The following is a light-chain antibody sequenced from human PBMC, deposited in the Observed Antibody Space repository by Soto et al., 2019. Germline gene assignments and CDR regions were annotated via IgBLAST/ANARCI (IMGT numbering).Light chain of an antibody. CDR1: QTISSW. CDR2: DAS. V-gene: IGKV1-5*01. Sequence: DIQMTQPPSTLSAYVGDRVTITCRASQTISSWLAWYQQKPGKAPTLLIYDASTLESGVPSRFSGSGSGTEFTLTISSLQPDDFATYYCQQYDSYGTFGQGTKVDI. J-gene: IGKJ1*01. CDR3: QQYDSYGT.